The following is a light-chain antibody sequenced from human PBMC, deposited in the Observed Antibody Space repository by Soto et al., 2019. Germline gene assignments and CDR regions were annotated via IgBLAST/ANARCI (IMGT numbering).Light chain of an antibody. CDR1: QSLLDSEGYNY. Sequence: DTVMTQSPFSLTVTPGEPASISCRSSQSLLDSEGYNYLDWYLQKPGQPPQLLIYMGSDRASGVTDRFSGSGSRTDFTLKISRVEAEDVGVYYCMQALRTPFTFGQGTRLEIK. V-gene: IGKV2-28*01. CDR3: MQALRTPFT. CDR2: MGS. J-gene: IGKJ5*01.